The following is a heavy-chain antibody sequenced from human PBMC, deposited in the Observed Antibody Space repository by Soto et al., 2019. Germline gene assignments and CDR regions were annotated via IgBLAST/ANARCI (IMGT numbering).Heavy chain of an antibody. CDR3: AKFNPLGELLWFDP. Sequence: QEQLVQSGAEVKKPGSSVKVSCRASGGTFSNYAISWVRQAPGRGLEWMGRIIPVFGTVVYAQKLQGRVTITADNSTRMAYMELSSLRSDDTAVYYCAKFNPLGELLWFDPWGQGTLVTVSS. CDR1: GGTFSNYA. CDR2: IIPVFGTV. J-gene: IGHJ5*02. D-gene: IGHD3-16*01. V-gene: IGHV1-69*06.